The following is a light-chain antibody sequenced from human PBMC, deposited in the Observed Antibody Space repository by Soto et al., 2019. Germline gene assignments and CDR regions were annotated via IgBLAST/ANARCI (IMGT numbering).Light chain of an antibody. CDR1: QGVTTN. V-gene: IGKV1-5*01. CDR3: QQYNGYSRT. J-gene: IGKJ1*01. Sequence: MTQSPATLSVSPGERATLSCRAGQGVTTNFAWYQQKPGKAPKLLIYDASSLERGVPSRFSGSGSGTEFTLTISSLQPDDFATYYCQQYNGYSRTFGQGTKVDIK. CDR2: DAS.